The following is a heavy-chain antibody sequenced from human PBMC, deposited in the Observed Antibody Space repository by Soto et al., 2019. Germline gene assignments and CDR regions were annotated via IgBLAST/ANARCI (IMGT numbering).Heavy chain of an antibody. J-gene: IGHJ6*02. CDR1: GFTFSAYD. CDR3: AREWPTVTRNPYFYGLDV. D-gene: IGHD4-17*01. V-gene: IGHV3-13*01. CDR2: IGTAGDT. Sequence: GGSLRLSCAASGFTFSAYDMHWVRQTTAKGLEWVSVIGTAGDTYYPDSVKGRFTISRANAKNSLFLQMNSLRAEDTAVYYCAREWPTVTRNPYFYGLDVWGQGTTVTVSS.